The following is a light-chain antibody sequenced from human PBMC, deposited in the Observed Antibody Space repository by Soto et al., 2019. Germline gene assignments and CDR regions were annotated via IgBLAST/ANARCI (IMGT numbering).Light chain of an antibody. J-gene: IGKJ5*01. CDR3: QRYGKSPLT. Sequence: EIVLTQSPGTLSLSPGERATLSCRASQSVSNNYFAWYQQKPGQAPRLLIYGASSRATGIPDMFGGSGSRTDFTITISRLAPEDFVVYYCQRYGKSPLTFGQGTRLEIK. CDR1: QSVSNNY. V-gene: IGKV3-20*01. CDR2: GAS.